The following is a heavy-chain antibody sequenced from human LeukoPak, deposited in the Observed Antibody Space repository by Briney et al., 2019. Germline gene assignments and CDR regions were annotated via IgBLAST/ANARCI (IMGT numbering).Heavy chain of an antibody. D-gene: IGHD4-17*01. CDR1: GFTFDDYA. J-gene: IGHJ4*02. CDR2: ISWNSGSI. Sequence: GGSLRLSCAASGFTFDDYAMHWVRQAPGKGLEWVSGISWNSGSIGYADSVKGRFTISRDNAKNSLYLQMNSLRAEDTALYYCAKGMSAVTGTIDYWGQGTLVAVSS. V-gene: IGHV3-9*01. CDR3: AKGMSAVTGTIDY.